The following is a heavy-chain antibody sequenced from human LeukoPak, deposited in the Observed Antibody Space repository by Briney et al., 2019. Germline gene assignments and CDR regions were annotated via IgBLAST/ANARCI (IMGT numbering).Heavy chain of an antibody. CDR3: ARDLGYGYFDY. CDR1: GFTFSRYS. CDR2: ISSTSSYS. D-gene: IGHD2-15*01. J-gene: IGHJ4*02. Sequence: WGSLRLSCAVSGFTFSRYSMNWVRQAPGKGLECVSSISSTSSYSYHADSVRGRFTISRDNANNSLFLQMSSLRAGDTAVYYCARDLGYGYFDYWGQGTLVIVSS. V-gene: IGHV3-21*01.